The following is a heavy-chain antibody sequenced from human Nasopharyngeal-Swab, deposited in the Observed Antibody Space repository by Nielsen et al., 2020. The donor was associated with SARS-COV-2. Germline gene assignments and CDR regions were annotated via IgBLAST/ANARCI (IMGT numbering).Heavy chain of an antibody. D-gene: IGHD2-2*01. CDR1: GYTFTSYD. CDR2: MNPNSGNT. V-gene: IGHV1-8*03. CDR3: ARVYCSSTSCFYGMDV. Sequence: ASVKVSCKASGYTFTSYDINWVRQATGQGLEWMGWMNPNSGNTGYAQKFQGRVTITRNTSIGTAYMELSSLRSEDTAVYYCARVYCSSTSCFYGMDVWGQGTTITVSS. J-gene: IGHJ6*02.